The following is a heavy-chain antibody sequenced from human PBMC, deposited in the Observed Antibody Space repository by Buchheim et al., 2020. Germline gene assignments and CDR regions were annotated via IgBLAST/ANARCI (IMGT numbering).Heavy chain of an antibody. J-gene: IGHJ5*02. Sequence: QLQLQESGPGLVKPSETLSLTCTVSGGSISSSSYYWGWIRQPPGKGLEWIGSIYYSGSTDYNPSLKSRVTISEDTSKNHFSLKLSSVTAADTAVYYCASEYSSSSWGGSNWFDPWGQGTL. D-gene: IGHD6-6*01. V-gene: IGHV4-39*02. CDR2: IYYSGST. CDR1: GGSISSSSYY. CDR3: ASEYSSSSWGGSNWFDP.